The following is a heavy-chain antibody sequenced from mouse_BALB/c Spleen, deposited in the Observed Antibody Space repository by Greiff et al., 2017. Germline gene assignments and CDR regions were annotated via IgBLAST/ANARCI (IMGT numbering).Heavy chain of an antibody. J-gene: IGHJ3*01. CDR2: ISSGSSTI. CDR1: GFTFSSFG. CDR3: ARSGYRYGFAY. V-gene: IGHV5-17*02. Sequence: EVMLVESGGGLVQPGGSRKLSCAASGFTFSSFGMHWVRQAPEKGLEWVAYISSGSSTIYYADTVKGRFTISRDNPKNTLFLQMTSLRSEDTAMYYCARSGYRYGFAYWGQGTLVTVSA. D-gene: IGHD2-14*01.